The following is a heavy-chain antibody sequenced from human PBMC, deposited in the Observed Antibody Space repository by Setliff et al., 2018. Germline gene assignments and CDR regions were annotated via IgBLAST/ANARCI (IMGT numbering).Heavy chain of an antibody. V-gene: IGHV4-39*01. Sequence: PSETLSLTCSVSGGSISSSIYYWGWIRQPPGKGLEWIGSIYHSGSTYYSPSLKRRVTISVDTSKNQFSLKLSSVTAADTAVYYCATRTYYDSNGYYYAIAGPFDIWGQGTMVTVSS. CDR2: IYHSGST. CDR1: GGSISSSIYY. D-gene: IGHD3-22*01. J-gene: IGHJ3*02. CDR3: ATRTYYDSNGYYYAIAGPFDI.